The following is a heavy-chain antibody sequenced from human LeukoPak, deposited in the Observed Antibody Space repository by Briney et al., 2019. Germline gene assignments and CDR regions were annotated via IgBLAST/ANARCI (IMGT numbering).Heavy chain of an antibody. V-gene: IGHV3-7*01. CDR2: IKQDGSEK. J-gene: IGHJ3*02. CDR3: ARDCRRWTAMVKRKGDAFDI. D-gene: IGHD5-18*01. CDR1: GFTFSTYW. Sequence: QPGGSLRLSCAASGFTFSTYWMSWVRQAPGKGLEWVANIKQDGSEKYYVDSVKGRFTISRDNSKNTLYLQMNSLRAEDTAVYYCARDCRRWTAMVKRKGDAFDIWGQGTMVTVSS.